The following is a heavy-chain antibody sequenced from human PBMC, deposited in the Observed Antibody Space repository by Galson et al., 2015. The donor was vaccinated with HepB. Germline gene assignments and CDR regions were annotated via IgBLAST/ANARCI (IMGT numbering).Heavy chain of an antibody. CDR2: IKQDGSEK. CDR1: GFTFSSYW. D-gene: IGHD3-9*01. V-gene: IGHV3-7*03. Sequence: SLRLSCAASGFTFSSYWMSWVRQAPGKGLEWVANIKQDGSEKYYVDSVKGRFTISRDNAKNSLYLQMNSLRAEDTAVYYCARDGRRYFDWFKDDAFDIWGQGTMVTVSS. CDR3: ARDGRRYFDWFKDDAFDI. J-gene: IGHJ3*02.